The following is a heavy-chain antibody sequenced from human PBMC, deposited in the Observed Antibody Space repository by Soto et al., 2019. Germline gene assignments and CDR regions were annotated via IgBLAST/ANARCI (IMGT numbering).Heavy chain of an antibody. D-gene: IGHD2-2*01. CDR3: ARVLVPAAMPALLGAFDI. CDR1: GGSFSGYY. J-gene: IGHJ3*02. CDR2: INHSGST. V-gene: IGHV4-34*01. Sequence: SETLSLTCAVYGGSFSGYYWSWIRQPPGKGLEWIGEINHSGSTNYNPSLKSRVTISVDTSKNQFSLKLSSVTAADTAVYYCARVLVPAAMPALLGAFDIWGQGTMVTVSS.